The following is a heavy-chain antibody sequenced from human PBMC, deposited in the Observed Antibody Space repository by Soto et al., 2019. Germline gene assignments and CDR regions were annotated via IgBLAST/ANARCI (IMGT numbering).Heavy chain of an antibody. Sequence: QVQLVQSGAEVKKPGASVKVSCKASGYTFTGYYMHWVRQAPGQGLEWMGWINPNSGGTNYAQKFQGRVTMTRDTSISTAYMELSRLRSDDTAVYYCASHGYCSGGSCYSVSSYYYYYGMDVWGQGTTVTVSS. CDR2: INPNSGGT. J-gene: IGHJ6*02. D-gene: IGHD2-15*01. CDR3: ASHGYCSGGSCYSVSSYYYYYGMDV. CDR1: GYTFTGYY. V-gene: IGHV1-2*02.